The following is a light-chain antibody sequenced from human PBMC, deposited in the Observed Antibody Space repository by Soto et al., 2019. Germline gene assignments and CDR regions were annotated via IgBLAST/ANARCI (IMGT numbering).Light chain of an antibody. CDR3: CSYAGGGTYV. V-gene: IGLV2-23*02. CDR1: INDVGTYNL. J-gene: IGLJ1*01. Sequence: QSALTQPASVSGSPGQSITISCTGTINDVGTYNLVSWFQQHPGKAPKLMIYEVTERPSGVSNRFSGSKSGNAASLTISGLQAEDEADYHCCSYAGGGTYVFGTGTKATVL. CDR2: EVT.